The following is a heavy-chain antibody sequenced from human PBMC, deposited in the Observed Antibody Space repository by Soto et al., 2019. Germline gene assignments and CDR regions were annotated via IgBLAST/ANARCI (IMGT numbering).Heavy chain of an antibody. CDR2: IYYSGST. Sequence: TLSLTCTVSGGSISSGGYYWSWIRQHPGKGLEWIGYIYYSGSTYYNPSLKSRVTISVDTSKNQFSLKLSSVTAADTAVYYCARVSGPYDSSGYYYLDYWGQGTLVTVSS. CDR3: ARVSGPYDSSGYYYLDY. CDR1: GGSISSGGYY. D-gene: IGHD3-22*01. V-gene: IGHV4-31*03. J-gene: IGHJ4*02.